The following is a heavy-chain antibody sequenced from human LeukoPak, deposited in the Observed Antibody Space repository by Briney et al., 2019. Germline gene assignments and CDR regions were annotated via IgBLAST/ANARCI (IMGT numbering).Heavy chain of an antibody. V-gene: IGHV3-66*02. CDR1: GFTVSGNY. Sequence: GGSLRLSCAASGFTVSGNYVSWVRQAPGKGLEWVSVIYSGGSTYYADSVKGRFTISRDNSKNTLFLQMNSLRPEDTAVYYCARGTYGNYYFDYWGQGTLVTVSS. CDR3: ARGTYGNYYFDY. CDR2: IYSGGST. J-gene: IGHJ4*02. D-gene: IGHD3-10*01.